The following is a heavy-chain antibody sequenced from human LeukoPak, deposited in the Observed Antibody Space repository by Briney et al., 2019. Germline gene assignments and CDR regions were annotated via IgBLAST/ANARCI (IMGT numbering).Heavy chain of an antibody. CDR2: ISSSDRNI. J-gene: IGHJ4*02. CDR3: ARDLVQLWSKDY. D-gene: IGHD5-18*01. V-gene: IGHV3-48*03. CDR1: GFTFSNYE. Sequence: GGSLRLSCAASGFTFSNYEFNWVRQAPGRGLEWASYISSSDRNIYYADSVKGRFTISRDNAKNSLYLQMNSLRAEDTAVYYCARDLVQLWSKDYWGQGTLVTVSS.